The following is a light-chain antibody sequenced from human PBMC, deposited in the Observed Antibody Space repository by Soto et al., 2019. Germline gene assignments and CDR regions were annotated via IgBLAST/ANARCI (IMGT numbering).Light chain of an antibody. Sequence: QSVLTQPSSLSGSPGQSITISCTGTSSDVGAYNRVSWYQQRSGKAPKLMVYEVTHRPSGVSNRFSGSKSGNTASLTISGLQAEDEADYYCLSYTISSSYVFGTGTKVTVL. CDR3: LSYTISSSYV. J-gene: IGLJ1*01. CDR1: SSDVGAYNR. CDR2: EVT. V-gene: IGLV2-14*01.